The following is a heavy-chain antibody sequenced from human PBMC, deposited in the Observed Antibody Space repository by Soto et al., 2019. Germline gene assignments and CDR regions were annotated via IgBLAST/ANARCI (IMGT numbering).Heavy chain of an antibody. J-gene: IGHJ6*03. Sequence: SETLSLTCSVYGGSFSGYYWSWTRQPPGKGLEWFGEINHSGSTNYNPSLKSRVTISVDTSKNQFSLKLSSVTAADTAVYYCARGKRVVPAAMPANYYYYMDVWGKGTTLTVSS. CDR2: INHSGST. D-gene: IGHD2-2*01. V-gene: IGHV4-34*01. CDR1: GGSFSGYY. CDR3: ARGKRVVPAAMPANYYYYMDV.